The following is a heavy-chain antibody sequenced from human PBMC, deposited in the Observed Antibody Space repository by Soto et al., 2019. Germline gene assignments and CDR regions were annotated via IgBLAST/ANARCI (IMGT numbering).Heavy chain of an antibody. J-gene: IGHJ5*02. CDR1: GFTFSSYN. Sequence: EVQLVESGGGLLQPGGSLRLSCSASGFTFSSYNMNWVSQAPGKGLEWVSYISSSSSTIYYADSVKGRFTISRDNAKNSLYLQINSLRDEDTAVYYCAREGGLLNWLDPWGQGTLVTVSS. V-gene: IGHV3-48*02. CDR2: ISSSSSTI. CDR3: AREGGLLNWLDP.